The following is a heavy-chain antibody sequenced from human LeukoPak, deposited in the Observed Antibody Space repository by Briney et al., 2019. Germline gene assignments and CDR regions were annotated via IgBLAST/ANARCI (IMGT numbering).Heavy chain of an antibody. CDR3: ARDYSSGYYRTFDY. V-gene: IGHV3-23*01. J-gene: IGHJ4*02. Sequence: GGSLRLSCAASGFTFSSYAMSGVGRAPGRGLEWVSAISGSGASTYYADSLKGRFTLSRDNSKNTLYLQMNSLRAEDTAVYYSARDYSSGYYRTFDYWGQGTLVTVSS. CDR2: ISGSGAST. CDR1: GFTFSSYA. D-gene: IGHD6-19*01.